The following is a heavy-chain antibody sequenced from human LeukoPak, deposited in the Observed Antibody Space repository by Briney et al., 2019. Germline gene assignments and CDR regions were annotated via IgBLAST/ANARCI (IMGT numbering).Heavy chain of an antibody. D-gene: IGHD2-15*01. CDR1: GFTFSSYW. CDR2: IKQDGSEK. Sequence: GGSLRLSCAASGFTFSSYWMTWVRQAPGKGLEWVAKIKQDGSEKYYVDSVRGRFTISRDNAKNSLYLQMNSLRAEDTALYYCAKVRSCSGGSCYSAYFDYWGQGTLVTVSS. V-gene: IGHV3-7*03. CDR3: AKVRSCSGGSCYSAYFDY. J-gene: IGHJ4*02.